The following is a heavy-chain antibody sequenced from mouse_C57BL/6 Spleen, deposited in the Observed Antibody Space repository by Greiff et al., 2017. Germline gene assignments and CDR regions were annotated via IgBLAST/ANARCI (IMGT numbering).Heavy chain of an antibody. CDR2: ISYSGST. CDR1: GYSITSGYD. CDR3: ASRLLGYAMDY. J-gene: IGHJ4*01. D-gene: IGHD2-10*01. Sequence: EVKVVESGPGMVKPSQSLSLTCTVTGYSITSGYDWHWIRHFPGNKLEWMGYISYSGSTNYNPSLKSRISITHDTSKNHFFLKLNSVTTEDTATYDCASRLLGYAMDYWGQGTSVTVSS. V-gene: IGHV3-1*01.